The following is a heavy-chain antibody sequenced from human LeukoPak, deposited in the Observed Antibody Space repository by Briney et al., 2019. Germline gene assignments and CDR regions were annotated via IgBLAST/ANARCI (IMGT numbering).Heavy chain of an antibody. V-gene: IGHV3-64D*09. CDR1: GFTSSNYA. D-gene: IGHD1-20*01. CDR2: ISSNGGSP. J-gene: IGHJ6*02. CDR3: VKGITFNYHYGMDV. Sequence: GGSLRLSCSASGFTSSNYAMHWVRQATGKGLEYVSGISSNGGSPYNADSVKARFTISRDNSKNTLYLQMSSLRAEDMAMYYCVKGITFNYHYGMDVWGQGTTVTVSS.